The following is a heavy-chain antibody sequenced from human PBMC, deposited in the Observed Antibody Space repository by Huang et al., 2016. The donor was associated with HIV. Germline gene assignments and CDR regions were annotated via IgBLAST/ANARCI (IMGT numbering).Heavy chain of an antibody. V-gene: IGHV3-64*07. D-gene: IGHD5-12*01. Sequence: ELQLVESGGGLVQPGGSLRLSCAASGFTFSSYAMHWVRQAPGKGLEYVSAISSNGGSTYYADSVKGRFTISRDNSKNTLYLQVGSLRAEDMAVYYCARMRSVQDGYTPGFDLWGRGTLVTVSS. CDR3: ARMRSVQDGYTPGFDL. J-gene: IGHJ2*01. CDR1: GFTFSSYA. CDR2: ISSNGGST.